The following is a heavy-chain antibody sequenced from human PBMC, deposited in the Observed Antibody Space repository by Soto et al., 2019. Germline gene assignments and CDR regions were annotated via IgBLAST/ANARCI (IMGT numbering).Heavy chain of an antibody. D-gene: IGHD5-12*01. CDR3: ARDPSGYAYFDY. CDR2: IYYSGST. V-gene: IGHV4-59*12. CDR1: GGSSSSYY. Sequence: ETLSLTCTVSGGSSSSYYWSWIRQPPGKGLEWIGYIYYSGSTYYNPSLKSRVTISVDTSKNQFSLKLSSVTAADTAVYYCARDPSGYAYFDYWGQGTLVTVSS. J-gene: IGHJ4*02.